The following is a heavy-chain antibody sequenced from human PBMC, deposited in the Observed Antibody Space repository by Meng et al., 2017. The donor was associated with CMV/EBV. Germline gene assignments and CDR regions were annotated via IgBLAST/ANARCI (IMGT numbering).Heavy chain of an antibody. CDR3: ARWSSLTGTRGNWFDP. CDR2: ISAYNGNT. Sequence: ASVKVSCKASGGTFSSYAISWVRQAPGQGLEWMGWISAYNGNTNYAQKLQGRVTMTTDTSTGTAYMELRSLRSDDTAVYYCARWSSLTGTRGNWFDPWGQGTLVTVSS. V-gene: IGHV1-18*01. D-gene: IGHD1-7*01. CDR1: GGTFSSYA. J-gene: IGHJ5*02.